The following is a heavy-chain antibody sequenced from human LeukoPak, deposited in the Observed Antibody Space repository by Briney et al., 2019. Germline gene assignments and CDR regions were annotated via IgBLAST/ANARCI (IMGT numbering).Heavy chain of an antibody. V-gene: IGHV3-23*01. J-gene: IGHJ4*02. Sequence: QTWGSLRLSCAASGFTFSSYAMSWVRQAPGKGLEWVSAISGSGGSTYYADSVKGRFTISRDNFKNTLYLQMNSLRAEDTAVYYCARVKGPSGFDYWGQGTLVTVSS. CDR3: ARVKGPSGFDY. CDR1: GFTFSSYA. D-gene: IGHD3-10*01. CDR2: ISGSGGST.